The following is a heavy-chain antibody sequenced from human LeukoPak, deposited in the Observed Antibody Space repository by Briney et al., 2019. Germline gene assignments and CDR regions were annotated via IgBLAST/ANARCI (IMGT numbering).Heavy chain of an antibody. Sequence: SETLSLTCTVSGGSISSYYWSWIRQPPGKGLEWIGSIYYSGSTYYNPSLKSRVTISVDTSKNQFSLKLSSVTAADTAVYYCARWGTYASTSNWFDPWGQGTLVTVSS. CDR1: GGSISSYY. J-gene: IGHJ5*02. V-gene: IGHV4-59*12. CDR2: IYYSGST. CDR3: ARWGTYASTSNWFDP. D-gene: IGHD2-2*01.